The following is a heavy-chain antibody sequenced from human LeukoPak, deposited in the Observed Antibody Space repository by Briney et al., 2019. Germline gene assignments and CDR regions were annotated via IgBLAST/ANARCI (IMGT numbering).Heavy chain of an antibody. Sequence: GGSLRLSCAASGFTFDDYGMSWVRQAPGKGLEWVSGINWNGGSIGYADSVKGRFTISRDNAKNSLYLQMNSLRAEDTALYYCAREGTYYYDSSGSYYFDYWGQGTLVTVSS. CDR3: AREGTYYYDSSGSYYFDY. J-gene: IGHJ4*02. D-gene: IGHD3-22*01. CDR2: INWNGGSI. V-gene: IGHV3-20*04. CDR1: GFTFDDYG.